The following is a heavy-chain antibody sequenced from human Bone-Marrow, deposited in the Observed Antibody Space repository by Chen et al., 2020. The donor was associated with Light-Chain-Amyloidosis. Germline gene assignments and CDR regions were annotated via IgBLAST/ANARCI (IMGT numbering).Heavy chain of an antibody. Sequence: EVQLVESGGGVVQRGGSLRLSCAASGFSFADYALHWVRQAPGKGLEWVALISGDGSRTYYADSVMGRFTISRDNSKNSLYLQMNSLRTEDTALYYCAKDLRGYVTRNVINSWGQGTLVTVSS. CDR3: AKDLRGYVTRNVINS. CDR1: GFSFADYA. D-gene: IGHD2-21*01. J-gene: IGHJ4*02. V-gene: IGHV3-43*02. CDR2: ISGDGSRT.